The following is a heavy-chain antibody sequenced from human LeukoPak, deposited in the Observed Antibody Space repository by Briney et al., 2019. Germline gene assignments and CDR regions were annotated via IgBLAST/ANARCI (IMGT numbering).Heavy chain of an antibody. CDR1: GFTFSSYW. V-gene: IGHV3-7*01. D-gene: IGHD2-15*01. J-gene: IGHJ4*02. CDR3: ARDPQAAFSDY. CDR2: IKPDGSEM. Sequence: GGSLRLSCAASGFTFSSYWMSWFRQAPGKGLEWVANIKPDGSEMYYVDSVKGRFSISRDNAKNSLYLQMNSLRAEDTAVYYCARDPQAAFSDYWGQGTLVTVSS.